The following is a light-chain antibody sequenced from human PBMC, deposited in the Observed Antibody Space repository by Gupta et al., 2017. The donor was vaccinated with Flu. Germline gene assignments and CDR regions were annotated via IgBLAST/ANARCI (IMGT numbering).Light chain of an antibody. V-gene: IGKV1-33*01. J-gene: IGKJ3*01. Sequence: DIQMTQSLFSLSASVGDRVTITCQASQDITYYLNWYQQKPGKAPNLLIYDASNLETGVPSRFSGSGSGTHFALTISNLQPEDIATYYCQQFGSLPFTFGPGTKV. CDR1: QDITYY. CDR3: QQFGSLPFT. CDR2: DAS.